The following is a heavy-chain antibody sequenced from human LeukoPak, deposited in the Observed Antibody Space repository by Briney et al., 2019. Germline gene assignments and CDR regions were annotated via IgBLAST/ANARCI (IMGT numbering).Heavy chain of an antibody. CDR2: IIPIFGTA. Sequence: GASVKVSCKASGGTFSSYAISWVRQAPGQGLEWMGGIIPIFGTANYAQKFQGRVTITADESTSTAYMELSSLRSEDTAVYYCASGIGRDGYNTNFDYWGQGTQVTVSS. J-gene: IGHJ4*02. V-gene: IGHV1-69*13. CDR1: GGTFSSYA. D-gene: IGHD5-24*01. CDR3: ASGIGRDGYNTNFDY.